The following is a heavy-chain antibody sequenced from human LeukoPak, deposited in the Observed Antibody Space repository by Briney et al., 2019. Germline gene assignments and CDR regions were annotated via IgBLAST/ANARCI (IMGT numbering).Heavy chain of an antibody. CDR1: GFTFSSYA. CDR3: ARGRVQYYYDSSGYGILRWDYYYYGMDV. J-gene: IGHJ6*02. D-gene: IGHD3-22*01. CDR2: INHSGST. V-gene: IGHV4-34*01. Sequence: PGGSLRLSCAASGFTFSSYAMSWIRQPPGKGLEWIGEINHSGSTNYNPSLKSRVTISVDTSKNQFSLKLSSVTAADTAVYYCARGRVQYYYDSSGYGILRWDYYYYGMDVWGQGTTVTVSS.